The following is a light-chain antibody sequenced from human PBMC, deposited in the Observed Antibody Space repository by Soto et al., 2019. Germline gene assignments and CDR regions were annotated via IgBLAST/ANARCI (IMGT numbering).Light chain of an antibody. CDR1: QSVTNNY. CDR2: GTS. V-gene: IGKV3-20*01. Sequence: EIVLTQSPGTLSLSPGERATLSCRASQSVTNNYLAWYQRKPGQPPSLLIYGTSYRSTDIPRRFSGSLSGTDFTPTITRLEPEDFAVYYCQQYCSSPPKFGQGTKVEIK. J-gene: IGKJ1*01. CDR3: QQYCSSPPK.